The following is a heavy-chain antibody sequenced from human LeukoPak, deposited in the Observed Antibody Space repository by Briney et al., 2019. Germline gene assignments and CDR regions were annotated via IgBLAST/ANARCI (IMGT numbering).Heavy chain of an antibody. V-gene: IGHV4-30-2*01. CDR3: ARDSSGYYSFDY. D-gene: IGHD3-22*01. Sequence: KPSETLSLTCTVSGGSISSGGYYWSWIRQPPGKGLEWIGYIYHSGSTYYNPSLKSRVTISVDRSKNQFSLKLSSVTAADTAVYYCARDSSGYYSFDYWGQGTLVTVSS. CDR1: GGSISSGGYY. J-gene: IGHJ4*02. CDR2: IYHSGST.